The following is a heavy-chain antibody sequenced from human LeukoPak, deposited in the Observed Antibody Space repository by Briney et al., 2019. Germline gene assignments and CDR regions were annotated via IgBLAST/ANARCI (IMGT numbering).Heavy chain of an antibody. J-gene: IGHJ4*02. CDR1: GRTLRRYA. Sequence: SVKVSCKACGRTLRRYAISWVRQASGQGLVGMGRHIPIFGTANYAQKFQGRVTITTDESTSTAYMELSSLRSEDTAVYYCARSTMYYYDSSGRADYWGQGTLVTVSS. V-gene: IGHV1-69*05. CDR3: ARSTMYYYDSSGRADY. D-gene: IGHD3-22*01. CDR2: HIPIFGTA.